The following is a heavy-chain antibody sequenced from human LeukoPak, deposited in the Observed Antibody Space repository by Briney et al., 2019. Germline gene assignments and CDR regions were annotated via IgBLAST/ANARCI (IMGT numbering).Heavy chain of an antibody. CDR3: ARDFGACSSTSCYTSGEIPY. D-gene: IGHD2-2*02. CDR2: ISYDGSNK. V-gene: IGHV3-30*01. J-gene: IGHJ4*02. CDR1: GYTFSSYA. Sequence: GGSLRLSCAASGYTFSSYAMHWVRQAPGKGLEWVAVISYDGSNKYYADSVKGRFTISRDNSKNTLYLQMNSLRAEDTAVYYCARDFGACSSTSCYTSGEIPYWGQGTLVTVSS.